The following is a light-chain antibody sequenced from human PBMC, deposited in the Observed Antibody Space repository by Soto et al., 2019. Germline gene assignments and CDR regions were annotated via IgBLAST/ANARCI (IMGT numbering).Light chain of an antibody. CDR2: GAS. CDR1: QSVSSDY. V-gene: IGKV3-20*01. J-gene: IGKJ3*01. CDR3: QQYDRSLQFT. Sequence: EIVLTQSPGTLSLSPGERATLSCRASQSVSSDYLAWYQLKPGQAPRHLIYGASSRATGIPDRFSGSGSGTDFTLTISRLEPEDFAVYCCQQYDRSLQFTFGPGTKVDI.